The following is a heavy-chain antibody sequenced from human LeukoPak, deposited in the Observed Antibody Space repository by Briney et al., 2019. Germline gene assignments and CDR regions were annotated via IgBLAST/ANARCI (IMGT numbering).Heavy chain of an antibody. J-gene: IGHJ4*02. CDR3: AADYSGSYLLLDY. CDR2: IVVGSGNT. Sequence: SVKVSCKASGFTFTSSVVQWVRQARGQRLEWIGWIVVGSGNTNYAQKFQERVTITRDMSTSTAYMELSSLRSEDTAVYYCAADYSGSYLLLDYWGQGTLVTVSS. D-gene: IGHD1-26*01. CDR1: GFTFTSSV. V-gene: IGHV1-58*01.